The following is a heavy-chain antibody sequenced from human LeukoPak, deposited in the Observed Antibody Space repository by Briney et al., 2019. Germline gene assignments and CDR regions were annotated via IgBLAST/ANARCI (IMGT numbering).Heavy chain of an antibody. CDR1: GGSIGDYY. J-gene: IGHJ3*02. CDR3: AREPPPDAFDI. Sequence: SQTLSLTCIVSGGSIGDYYWSWIRQPPGQGLEWLGYIHYSGNTYYNPSLKSRLIISIDASKNQFSLNLSSVTAADTAVYYCAREPPPDAFDIWGRGTVVTVSS. V-gene: IGHV4-30-4*01. CDR2: IHYSGNT.